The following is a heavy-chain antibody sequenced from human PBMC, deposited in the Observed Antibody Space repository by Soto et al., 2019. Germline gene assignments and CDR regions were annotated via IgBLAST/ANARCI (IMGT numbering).Heavy chain of an antibody. D-gene: IGHD6-13*01. CDR3: AKESNHRGAAAVYYFDY. V-gene: IGHV3-23*01. Sequence: EVQLLESGGGLVQPGGSLRLSCAASGFTFSSYAMSWVRQAPGKGLEWVSAISGSGGSTYYADSVKGRFTISRDNSKNTLYLQMNSLRAEDTAVYYCAKESNHRGAAAVYYFDYWGQGTLVTVSS. CDR1: GFTFSSYA. J-gene: IGHJ4*02. CDR2: ISGSGGST.